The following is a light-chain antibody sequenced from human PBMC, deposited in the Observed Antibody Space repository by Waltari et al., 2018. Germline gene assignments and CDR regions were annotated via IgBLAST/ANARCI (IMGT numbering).Light chain of an antibody. CDR2: HSS. Sequence: EIVLTQSPANLSLYPGGKATIPCRASQSVSTYLPWYQQRPGQAHRLLIYHSSNRATGIPARFSGSWSETDFTRTISSLEPEDFAVYYCQQRYKWPLTFGGGSKVEI. V-gene: IGKV3-11*01. CDR1: QSVSTY. J-gene: IGKJ4*01. CDR3: QQRYKWPLT.